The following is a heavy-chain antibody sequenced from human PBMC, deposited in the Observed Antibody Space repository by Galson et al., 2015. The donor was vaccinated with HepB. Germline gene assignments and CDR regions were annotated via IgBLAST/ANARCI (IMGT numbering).Heavy chain of an antibody. Sequence: SVKVSCKASGGTFTSYYMHWVRQAPGQGLEWMGIINPSGGSTSYAQKFQGRVTMTRDTSTSTVYVELSSLRSEDTAVYYCARWGRGWGSPPYWYFDLWGRGTLVTVSS. CDR1: GGTFTSYY. CDR2: INPSGGST. CDR3: ARWGRGWGSPPYWYFDL. V-gene: IGHV1-46*01. D-gene: IGHD7-27*01. J-gene: IGHJ2*01.